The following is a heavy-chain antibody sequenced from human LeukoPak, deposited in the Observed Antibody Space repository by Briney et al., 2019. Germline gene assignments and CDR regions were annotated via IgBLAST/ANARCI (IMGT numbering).Heavy chain of an antibody. D-gene: IGHD3-16*01. J-gene: IGHJ4*02. Sequence: ASVKVSCKASGYTFTSYGISWVRQAPGQGLEWMGWISAYNGNTNYAQKLQGRVTMTTDTSTSTVYMELSSLRSEDTAVYYCARSFGYDYVWGSPRLDYWGQGTLVTVSS. CDR2: ISAYNGNT. CDR1: GYTFTSYG. V-gene: IGHV1-18*01. CDR3: ARSFGYDYVWGSPRLDY.